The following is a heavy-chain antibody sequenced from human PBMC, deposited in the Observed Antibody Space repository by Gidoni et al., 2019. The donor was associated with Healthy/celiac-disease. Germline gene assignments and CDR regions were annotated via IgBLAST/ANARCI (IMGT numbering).Heavy chain of an antibody. CDR1: TFSNAW. D-gene: IGHD6-19*01. V-gene: IGHV3-15*07. J-gene: IGHJ4*02. CDR3: TTDREVYSSGWYGYDY. CDR2: IKSKTDGGTT. Sequence: TFSNAWMNWVRQAPGKGLEWVGRIKSKTDGGTTDYAAPVKGRFTISRDDSKNTLYLQMNSLKTEDTAVYYCTTDREVYSSGWYGYDYWGQGTLVTVSS.